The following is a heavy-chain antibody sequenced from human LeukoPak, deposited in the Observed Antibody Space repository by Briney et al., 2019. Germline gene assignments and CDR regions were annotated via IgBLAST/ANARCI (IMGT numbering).Heavy chain of an antibody. Sequence: GGSLRLSCAASGFTFSSYSMNWVRQAPGKGLEWVSYISSSSTIYYADSVKGRFTISRDNAKNSLYLQMNSLRAEDTAVYYCARDRGPDYVWGSVDYWGQGTLVTVSS. CDR1: GFTFSSYS. D-gene: IGHD3-16*01. J-gene: IGHJ4*02. CDR3: ARDRGPDYVWGSVDY. V-gene: IGHV3-48*01. CDR2: ISSSSTI.